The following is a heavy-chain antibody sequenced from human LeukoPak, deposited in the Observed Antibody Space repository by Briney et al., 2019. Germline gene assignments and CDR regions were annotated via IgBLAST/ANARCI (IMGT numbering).Heavy chain of an antibody. CDR2: IYYSGRT. CDR3: AREEALGSGSFDY. V-gene: IGHV4-59*01. J-gene: IGHJ4*02. CDR1: DASISTYY. Sequence: SETLSLTCTFSDASISTYYWSWIRQPPGKGLEWTGYIYYSGRTSYNPSLKSRVTISVDTSKNQFSLKLSSVTAADTAVYFCAREEALGSGSFDYWGQGTLVTVSS. D-gene: IGHD1-26*01.